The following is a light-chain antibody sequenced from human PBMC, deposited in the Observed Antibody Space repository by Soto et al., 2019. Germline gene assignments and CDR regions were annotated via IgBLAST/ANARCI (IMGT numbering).Light chain of an antibody. V-gene: IGLV2-8*01. CDR3: SSYTGGNPSYV. Sequence: QSALTQPPSASGSPGQSVTITCSGTENDIGFANYVSWYQQHPDEAPKLLIYEVFKRPSGVSDRFSGSKSGNTASLTVSGLQAEDEADYYVSSYTGGNPSYVFGTGTKITGL. CDR2: EVF. J-gene: IGLJ1*01. CDR1: ENDIGFANY.